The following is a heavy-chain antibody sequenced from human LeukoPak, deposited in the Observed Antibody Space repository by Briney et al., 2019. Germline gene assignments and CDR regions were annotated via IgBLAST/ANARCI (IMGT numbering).Heavy chain of an antibody. CDR3: ARRSSRWDFDY. CDR1: GYTFTSYD. D-gene: IGHD6-13*01. CDR2: MNPNSGNT. V-gene: IGHV1-8*01. Sequence: ASVKVSCKASGYTFTSYDINWVRQATGQGLEWMGWMNPNSGNTSYAQNFQGRVTMTRDTSIGTAYMELSSLTSEDTAVYYCARRSSRWDFDYWGQGTLVTVSS. J-gene: IGHJ4*02.